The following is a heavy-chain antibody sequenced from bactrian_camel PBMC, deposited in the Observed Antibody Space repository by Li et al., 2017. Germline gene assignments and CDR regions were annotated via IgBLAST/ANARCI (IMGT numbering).Heavy chain of an antibody. D-gene: IGHD4*01. V-gene: IGHV3S1*01. Sequence: HVQLVESGGGSVQAGGSLRLSCAASGYTYNRNCMAWFRQAPGKEREGVARIYTGSGNTYYADSVKGRFTISQDNAKNTVYLQMNSLKPEDTAMYYCAARWAYEDRWNFAGIYDYWGQGTQVTVS. J-gene: IGHJ4*01. CDR3: AARWAYEDRWNFAGIYDY. CDR2: IYTGSGNT. CDR1: GYTYNRNC.